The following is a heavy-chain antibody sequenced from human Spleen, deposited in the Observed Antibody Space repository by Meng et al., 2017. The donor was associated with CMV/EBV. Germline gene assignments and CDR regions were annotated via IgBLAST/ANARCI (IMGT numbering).Heavy chain of an antibody. CDR1: GFTVSSNY. J-gene: IGHJ4*02. CDR2: INWNGVST. CDR3: ARSLGSSWYFSY. Sequence: GGSLRLSCAASGFTVSSNYMNWVRQVPGKGLEWVSGINWNGVSTGYADSVKGRFTISRDNAKNSLYLQMNSLRAEDTALYHCARSLGSSWYFSYWGQGTLVTVSS. D-gene: IGHD6-13*01. V-gene: IGHV3-20*01.